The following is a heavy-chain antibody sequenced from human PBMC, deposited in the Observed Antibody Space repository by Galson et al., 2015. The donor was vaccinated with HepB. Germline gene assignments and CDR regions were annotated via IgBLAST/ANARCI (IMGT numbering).Heavy chain of an antibody. V-gene: IGHV1-18*01. J-gene: IGHJ3*02. CDR2: ISAYNGNT. Sequence: SVKVSCKASGYTFTSYGISWVRQAPGQGLEWMGWISAYNGNTNYAQKLQGRVTMTTDTSTSTAYMELRSLRSDDTAVYYCARDPFYYGSGTTGAFDIWGQGTMVTVSS. D-gene: IGHD3-10*01. CDR1: GYTFTSYG. CDR3: ARDPFYYGSGTTGAFDI.